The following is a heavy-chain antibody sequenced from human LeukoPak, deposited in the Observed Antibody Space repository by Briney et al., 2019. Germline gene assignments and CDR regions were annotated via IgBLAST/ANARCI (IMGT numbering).Heavy chain of an antibody. V-gene: IGHV7-4-1*02. CDR2: INTNTGNP. J-gene: IGHJ3*02. Sequence: GASVKVSCKASGYTFTSYAMNWVRQAPGQGLEWMGWINTNTGNPTYAQAFTGRFVFSLDTSVSTAYLQISSLKAEDTAVYYCASGGTNDAFDIWGQGTMVTVSP. CDR1: GYTFTSYA. CDR3: ASGGTNDAFDI.